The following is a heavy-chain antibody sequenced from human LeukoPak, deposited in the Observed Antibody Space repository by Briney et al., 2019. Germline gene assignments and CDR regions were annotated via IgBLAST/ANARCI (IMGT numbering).Heavy chain of an antibody. CDR2: ISGSGGST. CDR1: GFTFSSYA. D-gene: IGHD1-26*01. Sequence: GGSLRLSCAASGFTFSSYAMSWVRQAPGKGMEWVSAISGSGGSTYYADSVKGRFTISRDNAKNSLYLQMNSLRAEDTAVYYCARGETRGATPGFDPWGQGTLVTVSS. V-gene: IGHV3-23*01. J-gene: IGHJ5*02. CDR3: ARGETRGATPGFDP.